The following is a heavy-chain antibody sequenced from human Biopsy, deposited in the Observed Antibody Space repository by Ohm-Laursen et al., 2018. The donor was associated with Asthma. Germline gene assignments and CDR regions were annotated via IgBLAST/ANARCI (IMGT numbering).Heavy chain of an antibody. Sequence: GSLRLSCTALGFAVSRDHMFWVRQAPRKGLEWVSVIYSGGASHTADSVRGRFTISRDYSKNTLYLQMHSLRAEDTAVYYCARGDSSNWSHYYFDYWGQGTLVTVSS. D-gene: IGHD3-22*01. J-gene: IGHJ4*02. CDR3: ARGDSSNWSHYYFDY. CDR1: GFAVSRDH. CDR2: IYSGGAS. V-gene: IGHV3-53*01.